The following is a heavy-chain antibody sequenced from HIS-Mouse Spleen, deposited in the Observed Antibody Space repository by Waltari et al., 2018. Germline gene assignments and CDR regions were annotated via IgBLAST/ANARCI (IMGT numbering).Heavy chain of an antibody. CDR3: AKDKHHAFDY. CDR2: ISYDGSNK. CDR1: GFTFSSYG. V-gene: IGHV3-30*18. Sequence: QVQLVESGGGVVQPGRSLRLSCAASGFTFSSYGMHWVRQAPGKGLEWVAVISYDGSNKYYADSVKGRVTSSRDNSKNTLYLQMNSLRAEDTAVYYCAKDKHHAFDYWGQGTLVTVSS. J-gene: IGHJ4*02.